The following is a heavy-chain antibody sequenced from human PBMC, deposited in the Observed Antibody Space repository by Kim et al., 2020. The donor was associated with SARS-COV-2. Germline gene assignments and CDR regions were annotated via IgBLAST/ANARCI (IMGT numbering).Heavy chain of an antibody. Sequence: SVEGRFTISRDNSKNTLYLQMNSLRVEDTAVYYCGRDRGYCSGDSCYGLDYWGQGTLVTLAS. D-gene: IGHD2-15*01. CDR3: GRDRGYCSGDSCYGLDY. J-gene: IGHJ4*02. V-gene: IGHV3-30*07.